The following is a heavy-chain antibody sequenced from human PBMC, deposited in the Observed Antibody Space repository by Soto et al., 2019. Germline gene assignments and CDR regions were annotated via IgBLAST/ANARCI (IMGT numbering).Heavy chain of an antibody. CDR2: ISSSGSTI. CDR3: ARTKGRITMMSFDH. D-gene: IGHD3-22*01. J-gene: IGHJ4*02. V-gene: IGHV3-11*01. Sequence: QVQLVESGGGLVKPGGSLRLSCAASGFTFSDYYMSWIRQAPGKGLEWVSYISSSGSTIYYADSVKGRFTISRDNAKNSLHLQMNRRGAEAAAVYYCARTKGRITMMSFDHWGQGTLVTVSS. CDR1: GFTFSDYY.